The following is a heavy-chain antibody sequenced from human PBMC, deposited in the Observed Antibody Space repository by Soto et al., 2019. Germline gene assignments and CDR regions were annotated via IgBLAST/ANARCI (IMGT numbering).Heavy chain of an antibody. D-gene: IGHD6-19*01. J-gene: IGHJ2*01. V-gene: IGHV3-7*01. Sequence: EVQLVESGGGLVQPGGSLILSCAATGFTFSSYWMSWVRQAPGKGLEWVANIKQDGSEKYYVDSVKGRFTISRDNAKNSLYLQMNSLRAEDTAVYYCARSTGYSSGWYKWYFDLWGRGTMVTVS. CDR3: ARSTGYSSGWYKWYFDL. CDR2: IKQDGSEK. CDR1: GFTFSSYW.